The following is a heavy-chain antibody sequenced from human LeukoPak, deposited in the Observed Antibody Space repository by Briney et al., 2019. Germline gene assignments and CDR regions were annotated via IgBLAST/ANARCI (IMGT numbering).Heavy chain of an antibody. CDR1: GFIFSIYA. CDR3: AKGWEFRVVIPAAVS. J-gene: IGHJ5*02. D-gene: IGHD3-3*01. Sequence: GGSLRLSCEGSGFIFSIYAMTWVRQAPGKGLQWVSSISGSGESTYYADSMKGRFTISRDNSKNTLSLQMNSLRAEDTAVYFCAKGWEFRVVIPAAVSWGQGTLVTVSS. CDR2: ISGSGEST. V-gene: IGHV3-23*01.